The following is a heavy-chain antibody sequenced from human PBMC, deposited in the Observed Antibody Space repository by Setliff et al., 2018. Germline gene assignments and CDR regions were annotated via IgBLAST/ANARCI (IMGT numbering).Heavy chain of an antibody. CDR3: AYDSSGYYPGY. J-gene: IGHJ4*02. D-gene: IGHD3-22*01. V-gene: IGHV1-8*02. Sequence: GASVKVSCKASGYTFSGYYMHWVRQATGQGLEWMGWMNPNSGNTGYAQKFQGRVTMTMDTSTGSAYMELRSLRSDDTAVYICAYDSSGYYPGYWGQGTLVTVSS. CDR1: GYTFSGYY. CDR2: MNPNSGNT.